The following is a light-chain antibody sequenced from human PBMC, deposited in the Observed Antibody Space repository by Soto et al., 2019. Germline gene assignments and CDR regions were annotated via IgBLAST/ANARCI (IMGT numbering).Light chain of an antibody. Sequence: EIVMTQSPDTLSVSPGERATLSCRASQSVSSNLAWYQQKPGQAPRLLIYGASTRATGIPDRFSGSGSGTEITHTTSSLQSEEFAVYHSQQYKNLPYTFSQGTKQEIK. CDR2: GAS. CDR3: QQYKNLPYT. J-gene: IGKJ2*01. V-gene: IGKV3-15*01. CDR1: QSVSSN.